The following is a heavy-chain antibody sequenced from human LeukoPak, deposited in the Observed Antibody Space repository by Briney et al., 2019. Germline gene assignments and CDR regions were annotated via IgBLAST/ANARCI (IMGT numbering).Heavy chain of an antibody. Sequence: SHTLSLTCAISGDSVSSNSVAWNWIRQSPSRGFEWLGRTYYRSKWSNDYAISVKSRITINPDTSKNQFSLQLNSVTPEDTAVYYCARGNAATGFDYWGQGSLVTVSS. V-gene: IGHV6-1*01. D-gene: IGHD6-13*01. J-gene: IGHJ4*02. CDR3: ARGNAATGFDY. CDR2: TYYRSKWSN. CDR1: GDSVSSNSVA.